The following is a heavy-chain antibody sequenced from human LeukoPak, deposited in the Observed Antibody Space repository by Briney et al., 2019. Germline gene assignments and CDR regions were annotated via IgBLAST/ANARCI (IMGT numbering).Heavy chain of an antibody. V-gene: IGHV1-2*02. J-gene: IGHJ4*02. CDR1: GYAFTGYY. CDR3: ARWLGWDIVLMVYALDY. CDR2: INPNRGGT. D-gene: IGHD2-8*01. Sequence: ASVKVSCKASGYAFTGYYMHWVRQAPGQGLERMGWINPNRGGTNYAQKFQGRVTMTRDTSISTAYMELSRLRSDDTAVYYCARWLGWDIVLMVYALDYWGQGTLVAVSS.